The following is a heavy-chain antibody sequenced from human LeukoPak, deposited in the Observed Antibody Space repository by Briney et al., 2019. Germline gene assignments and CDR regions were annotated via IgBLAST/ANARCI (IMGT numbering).Heavy chain of an antibody. CDR1: GDSISSGDYL. D-gene: IGHD3-22*01. CDR3: AKAWGGYYYGPTFFDY. J-gene: IGHJ4*02. CDR2: IHYSGNN. Sequence: PSETLSLTCTVSGDSISSGDYLWNWIRRPPGKGLEWIGYIHYSGNNNYNPSLKSRVTISVDTSKNQFSLKLSSVTAADTAVYYCAKAWGGYYYGPTFFDYWGQGTLVTVSS. V-gene: IGHV4-61*08.